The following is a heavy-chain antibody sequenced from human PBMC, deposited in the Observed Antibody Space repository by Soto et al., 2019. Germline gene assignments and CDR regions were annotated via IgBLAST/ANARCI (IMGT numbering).Heavy chain of an antibody. J-gene: IGHJ1*01. CDR3: AREDNCSDGICYSEYFQR. V-gene: IGHV1-46*01. D-gene: IGHD2-15*01. CDR2: VNPSGGST. Sequence: AASVKVSCKASGYIFTAYSMHWVRQAPGQGLEWMGVVNPSGGSTNYAQKFQGRITMTRDTSTSTVYMDLGSLTSEDTAVYYCAREDNCSDGICYSEYFQRWGQGTLVTVSS. CDR1: GYIFTAYS.